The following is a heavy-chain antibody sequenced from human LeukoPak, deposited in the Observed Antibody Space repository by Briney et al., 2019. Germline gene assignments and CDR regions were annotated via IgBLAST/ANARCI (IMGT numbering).Heavy chain of an antibody. Sequence: PGGSLRLSCAASGFTFSSYWMSWVRQAPGKGLEWVANIKQDGSEKYYVDSVKGRFTISRDNAKNSLYLQMNSLRAEDTAVYYCARGRTVVRVEIPYYMDVWGKGTTVTVSS. D-gene: IGHD4-23*01. CDR3: ARGRTVVRVEIPYYMDV. V-gene: IGHV3-7*01. CDR1: GFTFSSYW. J-gene: IGHJ6*03. CDR2: IKQDGSEK.